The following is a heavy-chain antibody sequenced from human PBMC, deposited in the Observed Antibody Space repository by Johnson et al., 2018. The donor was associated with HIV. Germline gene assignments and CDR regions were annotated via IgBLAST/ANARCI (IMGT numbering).Heavy chain of an antibody. J-gene: IGHJ3*02. V-gene: IGHV3-11*04. CDR3: ARVYDRTPGAFDI. CDR2: ISSSGINI. D-gene: IGHD1-14*01. Sequence: QVQLVESGGGLVKPGGSLRLSCAVSGFTFNDYYMTWIRQAPGRGPEWISYISSSGINIYYADAVKGRFTISRDNAKNSLYLQMNSLRAEDTAVYYCARVYDRTPGAFDIWGQGTMVTVSS. CDR1: GFTFNDYY.